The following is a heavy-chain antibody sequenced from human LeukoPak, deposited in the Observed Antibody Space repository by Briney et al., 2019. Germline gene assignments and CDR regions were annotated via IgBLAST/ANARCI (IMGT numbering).Heavy chain of an antibody. Sequence: GGSLRLSCAASGFTVSSYEMNWVRQAPGKGLEWVSYISSSGSIMYYADSVKGRFTISRDNAKNSLYLQMNSLRAEDTAVYYCARYGGALNGNMDVWGKGTTVTVSS. CDR2: ISSSGSIM. J-gene: IGHJ6*03. V-gene: IGHV3-48*03. D-gene: IGHD1-1*01. CDR1: GFTVSSYE. CDR3: ARYGGALNGNMDV.